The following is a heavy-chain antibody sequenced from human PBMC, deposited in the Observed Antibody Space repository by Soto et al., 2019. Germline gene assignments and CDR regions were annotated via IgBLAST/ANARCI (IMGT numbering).Heavy chain of an antibody. V-gene: IGHV3-23*01. D-gene: IGHD1-1*01. Sequence: GGSLRLSCAASGFTFSSHAMSWVRRAPGTGLDWVSMIRTGHTPCNADSVKVRFTIAIDNSYRTLYLQMNSLGAEDTAIYYCARPTGNDQAGRILVSWGQGISVTVS. J-gene: IGHJ4*02. CDR2: MIRTGHTP. CDR1: GFTFSSHA. CDR3: ARPTGNDQAGRILVS.